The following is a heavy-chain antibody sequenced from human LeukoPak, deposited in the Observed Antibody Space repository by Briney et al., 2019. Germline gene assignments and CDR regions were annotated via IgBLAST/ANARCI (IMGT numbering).Heavy chain of an antibody. CDR2: INPNSGGT. CDR3: ARDTVGPYFDY. J-gene: IGHJ4*02. D-gene: IGHD4-23*01. Sequence: GASVKVSCKASGYTFTSYDINWVRQATGQGLEWMGWINPNSGGTNYAQKFQGRVTMTRDTSISTAYMELSRLRSDDTAVYYCARDTVGPYFDYWGQGTLVTVSS. V-gene: IGHV1-2*02. CDR1: GYTFTSYD.